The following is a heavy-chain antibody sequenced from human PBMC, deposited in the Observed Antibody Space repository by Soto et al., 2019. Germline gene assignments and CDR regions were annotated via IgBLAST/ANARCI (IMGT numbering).Heavy chain of an antibody. D-gene: IGHD1-26*01. CDR1: GVSVSSGSYY. Sequence: SETLSLTCAVSGVSVSSGSYYWSWIRQPPGKGLEWIGYIYYSGSTNYNPSLKSRVTISVDTSKNQFSLKLSSVTAADTAVYYCESLGDSGSYYNFDYWGQGTLVTVSS. J-gene: IGHJ4*02. V-gene: IGHV4-61*01. CDR2: IYYSGST. CDR3: ESLGDSGSYYNFDY.